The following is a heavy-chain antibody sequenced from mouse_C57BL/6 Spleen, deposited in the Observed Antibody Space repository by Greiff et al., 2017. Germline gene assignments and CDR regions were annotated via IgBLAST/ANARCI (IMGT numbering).Heavy chain of an antibody. J-gene: IGHJ2*01. CDR1: GFNIKDDY. V-gene: IGHV14-4*01. CDR3: TTRIYYGNSYYFDY. CDR2: IDPENGDT. D-gene: IGHD2-1*01. Sequence: EVQLQQSGAELVRPGASVKLSCTASGFNIKDDYMPWVKQRPEQGLEWIGWIDPENGDTDYASKFQGKATITADTSANTADLQLSSLTSEDTAVYYCTTRIYYGNSYYFDYWGQGTTLTVSS.